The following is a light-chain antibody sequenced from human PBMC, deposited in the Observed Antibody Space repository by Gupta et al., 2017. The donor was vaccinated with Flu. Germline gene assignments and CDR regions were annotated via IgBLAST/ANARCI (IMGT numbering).Light chain of an antibody. V-gene: IGKV1-39*01. Sequence: DIQMTQSPSSLSASVGDRVTITCRASLPIRTYLTWYQQKPGKAPELLIYGASILPGGVPSRFSGVGSGTDFTLTITRLQPEDFATYYCQQTDSPPLTFGGGTKVEIK. CDR1: LPIRTY. J-gene: IGKJ4*01. CDR2: GAS. CDR3: QQTDSPPLT.